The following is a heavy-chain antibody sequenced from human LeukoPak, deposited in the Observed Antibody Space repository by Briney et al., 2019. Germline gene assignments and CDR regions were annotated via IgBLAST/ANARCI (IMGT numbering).Heavy chain of an antibody. D-gene: IGHD2-15*01. V-gene: IGHV4-31*03. CDR1: GGSIGSGGYY. CDR2: IYYSGST. J-gene: IGHJ6*04. CDR3: ARDVRVGYCSGGSCYEGNGMDV. Sequence: SQTLSLTCTVSGGSIGSGGYYWSWIRQHPGKGLEWIGYIYYSGSTYYNPSLKSRVTISVDTSKNQFSLKLSSVTAADTAVYYCARDVRVGYCSGGSCYEGNGMDVWGKGTTVTVSS.